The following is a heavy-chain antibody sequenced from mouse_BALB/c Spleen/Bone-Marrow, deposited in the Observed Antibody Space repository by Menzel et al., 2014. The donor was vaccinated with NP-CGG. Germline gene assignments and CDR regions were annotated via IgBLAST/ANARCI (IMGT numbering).Heavy chain of an antibody. V-gene: IGHV1-69*02. CDR3: ARGRTTVVSDY. D-gene: IGHD1-1*01. CDR2: IEPSDSYT. J-gene: IGHJ2*02. CDR1: GYTFTNCW. Sequence: VQLQQSGAEVVKPGASVKVSRKASGYTFTNCWMQWVKQRPGQGLEWIGEIEPSDSYTNYNQDFKGKATLTVDKSSSTAYMQLSSLTSEDSAVYYCARGRTTVVSDYWGQGTSLTVSS.